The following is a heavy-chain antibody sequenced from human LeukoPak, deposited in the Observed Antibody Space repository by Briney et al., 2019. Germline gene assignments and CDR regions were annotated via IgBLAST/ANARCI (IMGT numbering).Heavy chain of an antibody. CDR3: ARGLIVVGPFDY. V-gene: IGHV4-30-4*08. Sequence: PSQTLSLTGTVSGGSTSSGDYYWSWIRQPPGKGLEWIGYIYYSGRTYYNPSLKSRVTISVDTSKNQFSLKLSSVTAADTAVYYCARGLIVVGPFDYWGQGTLVTVSS. CDR2: IYYSGRT. D-gene: IGHD3-22*01. CDR1: GGSTSSGDYY. J-gene: IGHJ4*02.